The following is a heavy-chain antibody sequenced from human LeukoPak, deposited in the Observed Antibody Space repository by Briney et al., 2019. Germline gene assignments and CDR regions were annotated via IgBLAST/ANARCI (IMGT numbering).Heavy chain of an antibody. J-gene: IGHJ4*02. V-gene: IGHV3-7*01. Sequence: PGGSLRLSCAASGFTFSSYCMSWVRQAPGKGLEWLANINKDESEEYYVDSVKGRFTISRDNSKNTLYLQMNSLRAEDTAVYYCAREYSGSYEVDYWGQGTLVTVST. CDR1: GFTFSSYC. CDR2: INKDESEE. D-gene: IGHD1-26*01. CDR3: AREYSGSYEVDY.